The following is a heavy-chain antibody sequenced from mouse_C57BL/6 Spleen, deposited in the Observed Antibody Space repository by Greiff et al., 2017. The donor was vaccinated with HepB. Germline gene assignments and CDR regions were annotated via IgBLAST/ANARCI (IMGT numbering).Heavy chain of an antibody. CDR1: GYSFTGYY. CDR2: INPSTGGT. Sequence: EVQLQQSGPELVKPGASVKISCKASGYSFTGYYMNWVKQSPEKSLEWIGEINPSTGGTTYNQKFKAKATLTVDKSSSTAYMQLKSLTSEDSAVYYCARGGGQLRPPLDYWGQGTTLTVSS. D-gene: IGHD3-2*02. V-gene: IGHV1-42*01. J-gene: IGHJ2*01. CDR3: ARGGGQLRPPLDY.